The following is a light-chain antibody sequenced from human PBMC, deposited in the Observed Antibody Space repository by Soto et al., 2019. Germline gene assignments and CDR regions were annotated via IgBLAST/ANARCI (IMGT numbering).Light chain of an antibody. CDR2: KAS. V-gene: IGKV1-5*03. CDR3: QQYNSYSNT. CDR1: QSISSW. J-gene: IGKJ4*01. Sequence: DIQMTQSPSTLSASVGDRVTITCRASQSISSWLAWYQQKPGKAPKLLIYKASSLESGVPSRFSGSGSGTEFTLTISSLQPDDFATYCCQQYNSYSNTFGGGTKVEIK.